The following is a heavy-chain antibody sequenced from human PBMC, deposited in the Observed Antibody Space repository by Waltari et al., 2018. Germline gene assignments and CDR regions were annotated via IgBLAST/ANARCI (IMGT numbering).Heavy chain of an antibody. D-gene: IGHD5-18*01. J-gene: IGHJ4*02. V-gene: IGHV3-30*07. CDR1: GFPLSEHA. CDR3: ARDGPLQIQSWYSFDY. CDR2: ISYDGSDE. Sequence: QVQLVESGGGVVHPGRSLRLSCEASGFPLSEHARNWVRQGPGKGLEWVAGISYDGSDEYYADSVRGRFTISRDDSKDTVNLQMNSLRPEDTAVYYCARDGPLQIQSWYSFDYWGQGTLVTVSS.